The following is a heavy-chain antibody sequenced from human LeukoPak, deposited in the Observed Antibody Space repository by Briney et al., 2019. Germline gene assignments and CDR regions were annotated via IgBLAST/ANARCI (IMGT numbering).Heavy chain of an antibody. CDR2: IRSKAYGETT. CDR3: TREPNIAVAGNVFDY. Sequence: GGSLRLSCAASGFTFSSYGMHWVRQAPGKGLEWVGFIRSKAYGETTEYAASVKGRFTISRDDSKSIAYLQMNSLKTEDTAVYYCTREPNIAVAGNVFDYWGQGTLVTVSS. J-gene: IGHJ4*02. V-gene: IGHV3-49*04. CDR1: GFTFSSYG. D-gene: IGHD6-19*01.